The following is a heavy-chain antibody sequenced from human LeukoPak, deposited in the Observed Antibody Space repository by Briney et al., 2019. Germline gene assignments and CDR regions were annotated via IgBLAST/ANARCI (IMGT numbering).Heavy chain of an antibody. V-gene: IGHV4-34*01. D-gene: IGHD5-24*01. J-gene: IGHJ4*02. CDR1: GGSFSGYS. CDR2: VNHSGST. Sequence: SETLSLTCAVYGGSFSGYSWSWIRQPPGKGLEWIGEVNHSGSTNYSPSLKSRVTISVDTSKNQFSLKLRSVTAADTAVYYCAREGIRRDGYRRVDYWGRGTLVTVSS. CDR3: AREGIRRDGYRRVDY.